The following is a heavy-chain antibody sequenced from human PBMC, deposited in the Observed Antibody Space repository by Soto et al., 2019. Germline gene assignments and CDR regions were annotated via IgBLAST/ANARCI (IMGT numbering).Heavy chain of an antibody. CDR2: INAGNGNR. CDR3: ARDVGGNDY. J-gene: IGHJ4*02. V-gene: IGHV1-3*01. D-gene: IGHD2-15*01. Sequence: ASVKGACQGSWDTFTSYAMHLVRQAPGQRLEWMGWINAGNGNRKYSQKFQGRVTITRDTSASTAYMELSSLRSEDTAVYYCARDVGGNDYWGQGTLVTVSS. CDR1: WDTFTSYA.